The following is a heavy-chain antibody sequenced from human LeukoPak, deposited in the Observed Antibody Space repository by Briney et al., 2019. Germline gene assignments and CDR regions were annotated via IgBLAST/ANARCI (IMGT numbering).Heavy chain of an antibody. V-gene: IGHV1-69*05. J-gene: IGHJ3*02. CDR2: IIPIFGTA. CDR1: GGTFSSYA. CDR3: ARGSTDTATVMPLGAFDI. D-gene: IGHD5-18*01. Sequence: SVKVSCKASGGTFSSYAISWVRQAPGQGLEWMGGIIPIFGTANYAQKFQGRVTITTDESTSTAYMELSSLRSEDTAVYYCARGSTDTATVMPLGAFDIWGPGTMVTVSS.